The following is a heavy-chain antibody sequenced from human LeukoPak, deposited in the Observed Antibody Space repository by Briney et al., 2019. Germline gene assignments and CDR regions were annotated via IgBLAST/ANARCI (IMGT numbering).Heavy chain of an antibody. CDR1: GGSISTYY. CDR2: IYHSGST. Sequence: SETLSLTCTVSGGSISTYYWSWIRQPPGKGLEWIGYIYHSGSTNYNPSLKSRVTISVDKSKNQFSLKLSSVTAADTAVYYCARAGSSGSQPADYWGQGTLVTVSS. CDR3: ARAGSSGSQPADY. D-gene: IGHD3-22*01. J-gene: IGHJ4*02. V-gene: IGHV4-59*12.